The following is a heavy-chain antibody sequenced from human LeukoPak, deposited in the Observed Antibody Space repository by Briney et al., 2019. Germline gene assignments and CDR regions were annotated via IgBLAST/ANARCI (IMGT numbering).Heavy chain of an antibody. D-gene: IGHD6-19*01. CDR1: GFRFSSYA. Sequence: GTSLRLSCAASGFRFSSYAMHWVRQAPGKGLEWVTIISSDGSHRYYAESVKGRFTISRDNSKNTLYLQMNSLKADDTALYYCARDFTEVAGNFDSWGLGTPVSVSS. CDR2: ISSDGSHR. CDR3: ARDFTEVAGNFDS. J-gene: IGHJ4*02. V-gene: IGHV3-30*04.